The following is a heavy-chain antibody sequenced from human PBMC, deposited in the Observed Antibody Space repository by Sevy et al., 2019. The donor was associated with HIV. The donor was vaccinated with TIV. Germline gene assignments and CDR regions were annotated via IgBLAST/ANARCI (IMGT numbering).Heavy chain of an antibody. CDR1: GLTFSSYA. CDR2: ISYDGSNK. Sequence: GGSLRLSCAASGLTFSSYAIHWVRQAPGKGLEWVAVISYDGSNKYYADSVKGRFTISRDNSKNTLYLQMNSLRAEDTAVYYCARDGLEWELLSGYFDYWGQRTLVTVSS. CDR3: ARDGLEWELLSGYFDY. D-gene: IGHD1-26*01. V-gene: IGHV3-30-3*01. J-gene: IGHJ4*02.